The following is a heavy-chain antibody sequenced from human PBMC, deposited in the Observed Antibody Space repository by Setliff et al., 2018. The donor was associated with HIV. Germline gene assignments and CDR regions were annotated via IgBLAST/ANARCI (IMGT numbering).Heavy chain of an antibody. D-gene: IGHD3-22*01. CDR3: AGVNYYDASGLRAEYFQL. CDR1: GGSISSGTYY. Sequence: SETLSLTCTVSGGSISSGTYYWSWIRQPAGKGLEWIGHIYTSGSTSGSANYNPSLESRITMSVDTSKNQFSLTLKSVTAADTGVYYCAGVNYYDASGLRAEYFQLWGQGTQVTVSS. CDR2: IYTSGSTSGSA. V-gene: IGHV4-61*09. J-gene: IGHJ1*01.